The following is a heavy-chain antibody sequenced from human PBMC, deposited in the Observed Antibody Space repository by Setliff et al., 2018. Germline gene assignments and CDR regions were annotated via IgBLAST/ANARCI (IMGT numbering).Heavy chain of an antibody. Sequence: ETLSLTCTVSGGSISSYYWSWIRQPAGKGLEWIGRIYTSGSTNHNPSLKSRVAMSVDTSKNQFSLKLSSVTAADTAVYYCARDSRGNPPNYMDVWGKGTTVTVSS. CDR2: IYTSGST. CDR1: GGSISSYY. J-gene: IGHJ6*03. V-gene: IGHV4-4*07. CDR3: ARDSRGNPPNYMDV.